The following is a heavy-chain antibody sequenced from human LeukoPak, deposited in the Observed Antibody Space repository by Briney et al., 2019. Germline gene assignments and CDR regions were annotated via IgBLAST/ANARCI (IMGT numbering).Heavy chain of an antibody. CDR2: ISTSGETT. Sequence: PGGFLRLSCAASGFTFTSYAMSWVRQAPGKGLEWVSAISTSGETTWYADSVKGRFTISRDNPKNTVYVQMNGLRAEDTAVYYCAKAGVTTWPYYFDHWGQGTLVTVSS. V-gene: IGHV3-23*01. D-gene: IGHD4-17*01. CDR1: GFTFTSYA. CDR3: AKAGVTTWPYYFDH. J-gene: IGHJ4*02.